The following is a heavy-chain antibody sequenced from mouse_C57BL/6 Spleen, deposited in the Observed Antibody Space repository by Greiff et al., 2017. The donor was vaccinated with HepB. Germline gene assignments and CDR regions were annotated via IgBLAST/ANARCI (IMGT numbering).Heavy chain of an antibody. Sequence: QVQLKQPGAELVRPGTSVKLSCKASGYTFTSYWMHWVKQRPGQGLEWIGVIDPSDSYTNYNQKFKGKATLTVDTSSSTAYMQLSSLTSEDSAVYYCARDYYGSSCFDYWGQGTTLTVSS. CDR1: GYTFTSYW. CDR3: ARDYYGSSCFDY. D-gene: IGHD1-1*01. V-gene: IGHV1-59*01. CDR2: IDPSDSYT. J-gene: IGHJ2*01.